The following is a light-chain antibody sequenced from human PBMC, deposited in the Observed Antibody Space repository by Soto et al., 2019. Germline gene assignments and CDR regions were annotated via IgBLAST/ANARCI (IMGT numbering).Light chain of an antibody. CDR3: QQYGSSQYT. J-gene: IGKJ2*01. CDR2: GAY. V-gene: IGKV3-20*01. CDR1: QSIRSRF. Sequence: EIVLTQSPGTLSLSPGERATLSYRASQSIRSRFLAWYQQKPGQAPRLLMYGAYSRATGIQDRFSGTGSRKDFTLTISRMDLEDFPVYYCQQYGSSQYTFGLGTKLEIK.